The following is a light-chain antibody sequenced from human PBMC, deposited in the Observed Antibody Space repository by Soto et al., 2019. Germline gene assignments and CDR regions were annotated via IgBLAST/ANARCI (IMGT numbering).Light chain of an antibody. CDR3: HHYKNWPHT. CDR2: GAS. Sequence: DIVMTQSPATLSVSPGERATLSCRASQSVASNLAWYQQRPGQAPRLLIYGASTRATGVPVRFSGSGSGTEFTLTISSLQSEDFAVYYCHHYKNWPHTFGGGTKVEIK. V-gene: IGKV3-15*01. J-gene: IGKJ4*01. CDR1: QSVASN.